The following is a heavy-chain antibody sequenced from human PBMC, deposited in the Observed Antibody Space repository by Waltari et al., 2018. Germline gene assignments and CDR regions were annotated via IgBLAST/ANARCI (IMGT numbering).Heavy chain of an antibody. J-gene: IGHJ4*02. CDR3: ARHGEDAPYDFWSGYFVY. V-gene: IGHV5-51*01. CDR2: SYPGDSDT. CDR1: GYSFTSYW. Sequence: EVQLVQSGAEVKKPGESLKISCKGSGYSFTSYWIGWVRQMPGKGLEWMGISYPGDSDTRYSPSFQGQVTISADKSISTAYLQWSSLKASDTAMYYCARHGEDAPYDFWSGYFVYWGQGTLVTVSS. D-gene: IGHD3-3*01.